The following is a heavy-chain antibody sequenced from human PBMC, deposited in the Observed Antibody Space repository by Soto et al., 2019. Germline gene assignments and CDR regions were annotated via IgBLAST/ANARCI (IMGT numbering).Heavy chain of an antibody. CDR3: AREGDYLGDGIDV. CDR2: IYDPGST. J-gene: IGHJ6*02. Sequence: ASETLSLTCTVSGDSVSDKYWSWIRQPPGKGLEWIGQIYDPGSTNYNPSLKSRVTISVDTSKNQFSLELTSVTAADTAVYYCAREGDYLGDGIDVWGQGTTVTVSS. CDR1: GDSVSDKY. D-gene: IGHD3-16*01. V-gene: IGHV4-59*02.